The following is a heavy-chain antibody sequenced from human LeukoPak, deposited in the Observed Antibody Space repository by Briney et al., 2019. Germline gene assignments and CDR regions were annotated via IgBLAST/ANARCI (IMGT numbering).Heavy chain of an antibody. D-gene: IGHD2-2*01. Sequence: ASVKLSCKASGYTFTDYYLQWVRQAPGQGLEWMGWINPNSGGTNSAQKFQGRVTMTRDTSVSTAYMELSRLSSDDTAVYYCARDHCTSSGCYEYYYYGMDVWGQGTTVTVSS. J-gene: IGHJ6*02. V-gene: IGHV1-2*02. CDR1: GYTFTDYY. CDR3: ARDHCTSSGCYEYYYYGMDV. CDR2: INPNSGGT.